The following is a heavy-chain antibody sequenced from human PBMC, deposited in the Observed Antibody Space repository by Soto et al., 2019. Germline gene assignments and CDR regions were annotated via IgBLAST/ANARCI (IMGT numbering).Heavy chain of an antibody. Sequence: GGSLRLSCAASGFTFSSYAMGWVRQAPGTGLEWVSVIDGSGGDTSFADSVKGRFTISRDNAKNPLYLHMNSLRAGDTAVYYSARAPEQWRLDYWGHGSLVIVTS. J-gene: IGHJ4*01. D-gene: IGHD6-19*01. CDR2: IDGSGGDT. CDR1: GFTFSSYA. CDR3: ARAPEQWRLDY. V-gene: IGHV3-23*01.